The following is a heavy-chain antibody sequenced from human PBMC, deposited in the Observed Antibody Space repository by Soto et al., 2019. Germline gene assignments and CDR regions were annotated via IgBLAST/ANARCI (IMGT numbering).Heavy chain of an antibody. CDR1: GFTFSSYP. D-gene: IGHD6-13*01. CDR3: ARGEHQQQLVPRGIDV. J-gene: IGHJ6*02. CDR2: ISYDGSNK. Sequence: QVQLVESGGGVVQPGSSLRLSCAASGFTFSSYPMHWVRQAPGKGLEWVAVISYDGSNKYYADSVKGRFTISRDNSTNXLDLQMNRLRAEDTAVYYRARGEHQQQLVPRGIDVWGQGTTVTVSS. V-gene: IGHV3-30-3*01.